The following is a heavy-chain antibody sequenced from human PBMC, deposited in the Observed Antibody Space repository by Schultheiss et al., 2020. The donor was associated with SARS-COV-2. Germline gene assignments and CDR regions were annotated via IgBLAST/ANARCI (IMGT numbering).Heavy chain of an antibody. CDR3: AKDHSNWGLF. CDR1: GGSFSGNY. Sequence: SETLSLTCAVYGGSFSGNYWSWIRQPPGKGLEWIGEINHSGSTNYNPSLKSRVTMSVDTSKNQFSLKLSSVTAADTAVYYCAKDHSNWGLFWGQGTLVTVSS. D-gene: IGHD7-27*01. J-gene: IGHJ4*02. CDR2: INHSGST. V-gene: IGHV4-34*01.